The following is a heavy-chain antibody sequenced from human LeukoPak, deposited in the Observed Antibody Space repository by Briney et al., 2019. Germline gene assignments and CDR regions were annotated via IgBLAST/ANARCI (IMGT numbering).Heavy chain of an antibody. V-gene: IGHV5-51*01. J-gene: IGHJ4*02. CDR3: ARLLKQHLELAFDY. CDR1: GYTFTSYW. Sequence: GESLKISCKGSGYTFTSYWIAWVRQMPGKGLEWVAIIYPGDSDTRYSPSFQGRVTISADKSTTTAYLQWNGLKASDTAMYYCARLLKQHLELAFDYWGQGTLVTASS. CDR2: IYPGDSDT. D-gene: IGHD6-13*01.